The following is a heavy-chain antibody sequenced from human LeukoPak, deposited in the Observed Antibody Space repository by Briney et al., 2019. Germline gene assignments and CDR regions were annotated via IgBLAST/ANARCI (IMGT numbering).Heavy chain of an antibody. D-gene: IGHD5-12*01. J-gene: IGHJ5*02. CDR3: ARDNSVGDSAWWFDP. CDR2: INHSGST. V-gene: IGHV4-34*01. CDR1: GGSFSGYY. Sequence: SETLSLTCAVYGGSFSGYYWSWIRQPPGKGLEWIGEINHSGSTNYNPSLKSRVTISEDTSKNQFSLKLSSVTAADTAVYYCARDNSVGDSAWWFDPWGQGTLVTVSS.